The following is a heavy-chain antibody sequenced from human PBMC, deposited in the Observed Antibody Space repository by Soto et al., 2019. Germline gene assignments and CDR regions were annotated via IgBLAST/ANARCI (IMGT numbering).Heavy chain of an antibody. Sequence: PSETLSLTCTVSGGSISSYYWSWIRQPPGKGLEWIGYIYYSGSTNYNPSLKSRVTISVDTSKNQFSLKLNSMTAADTALYYCATGSYGGHLFDYWGQGTLVTVSS. CDR3: ATGSYGGHLFDY. CDR1: GGSISSYY. CDR2: IYYSGST. D-gene: IGHD4-17*01. V-gene: IGHV4-59*08. J-gene: IGHJ4*02.